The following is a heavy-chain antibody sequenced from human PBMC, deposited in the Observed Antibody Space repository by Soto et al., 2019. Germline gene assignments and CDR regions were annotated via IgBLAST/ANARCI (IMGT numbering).Heavy chain of an antibody. D-gene: IGHD2-15*01. CDR1: GYTFTSYG. V-gene: IGHV1-2*04. CDR2: ISPNSGGT. J-gene: IGHJ4*02. CDR3: SGGSRSTGYFDY. Sequence: ASVKASCKASGYTFTSYGISWVRQAPGQGLEWMGWISPNSGGTNYAQKFQGWVTMTRDTFISTAYMELSRLRSDDTAVYYCSGGSRSTGYFDYWGQGTLVTVSS.